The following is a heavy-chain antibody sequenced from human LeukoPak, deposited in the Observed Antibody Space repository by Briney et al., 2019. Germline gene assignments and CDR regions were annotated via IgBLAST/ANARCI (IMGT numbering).Heavy chain of an antibody. CDR3: ARSPDIVVVPAAIPVAGGWFDP. V-gene: IGHV5-51*01. Sequence: GESLKISCKGPGYSFTSYWIGWVRQMPGKGLAWMGIIYPGDSDTRYSPSFQGQVTISADKSISTAYLQSSILKASDTAMYYCARSPDIVVVPAAIPVAGGWFDPWGQGTLVTVSS. CDR2: IYPGDSDT. J-gene: IGHJ5*02. D-gene: IGHD2-2*02. CDR1: GYSFTSYW.